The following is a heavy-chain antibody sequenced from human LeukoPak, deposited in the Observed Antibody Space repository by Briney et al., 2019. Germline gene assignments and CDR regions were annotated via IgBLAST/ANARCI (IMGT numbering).Heavy chain of an antibody. Sequence: ASVKVSCKASGYTFTSYSISWVRQAPGQGLEWMGWISAYNGNTISAQKAKGRVTMTTDTSTSTAYMELRSPKSDDTAVYYCARASYCSDGSCYSDYWGQGTLVTVSS. CDR1: GYTFTSYS. CDR2: ISAYNGNT. D-gene: IGHD2-15*01. V-gene: IGHV1-18*01. CDR3: ARASYCSDGSCYSDY. J-gene: IGHJ4*02.